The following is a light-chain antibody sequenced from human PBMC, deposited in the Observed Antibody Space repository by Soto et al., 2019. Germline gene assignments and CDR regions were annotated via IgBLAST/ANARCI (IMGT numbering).Light chain of an antibody. CDR3: QQYGGSPIT. V-gene: IGKV3-20*01. J-gene: IGKJ5*01. Sequence: EIVLTQSPGTLSLSPGETATLSCRASQSASSSYLAWYQPKPGQAPRLLIYGASNRATGIPDRFSGSGSGTDFTLTISRLEPEDFAVYYCQQYGGSPITFGLGTRLEIK. CDR2: GAS. CDR1: QSASSSY.